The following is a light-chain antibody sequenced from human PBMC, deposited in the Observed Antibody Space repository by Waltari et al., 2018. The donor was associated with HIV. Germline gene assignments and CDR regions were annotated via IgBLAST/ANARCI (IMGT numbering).Light chain of an antibody. CDR2: EVF. Sequence: QSALTQPPSASGSPGQSVTISCTGKTSDVGSYNYVSWYQQHPGKAPKLMIYEVFKRASGVLDRFSGSKAGNSASLTVSGLQAEDEADYYCASCAGRNTFVFGGGTKLTVL. CDR1: TSDVGSYNY. J-gene: IGLJ2*01. V-gene: IGLV2-8*01. CDR3: ASCAGRNTFV.